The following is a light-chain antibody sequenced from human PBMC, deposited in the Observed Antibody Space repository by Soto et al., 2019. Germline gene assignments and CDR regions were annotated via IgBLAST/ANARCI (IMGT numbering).Light chain of an antibody. CDR3: QQYGSSPWT. CDR1: QSVTSSY. Sequence: PGERASLSCRASQSVTSSYLAWYQQKPGQAPRLLIYVASNRATGIPDRFSGSGSGTDFTLTINRLEPEDFVVYYCQQYGSSPWTFGQGTKVEIK. CDR2: VAS. J-gene: IGKJ1*01. V-gene: IGKV3-20*01.